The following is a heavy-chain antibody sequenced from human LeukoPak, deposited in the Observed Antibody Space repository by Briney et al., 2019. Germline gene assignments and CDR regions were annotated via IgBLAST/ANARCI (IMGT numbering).Heavy chain of an antibody. D-gene: IGHD6-6*01. CDR3: ARGPTSIAARRLAEYFQH. CDR2: INPSGGST. CDR1: GYTFTSYY. Sequence: ASVKVSCKASGYTFTSYYMHWVRQAPGQGLEWMGIINPSGGSTSYAQKFHGRVTMTRDTSTSTVYMELSSLRPEDTAVYYCARGPTSIAARRLAEYFQHWGQGTLVTVSS. V-gene: IGHV1-46*01. J-gene: IGHJ1*01.